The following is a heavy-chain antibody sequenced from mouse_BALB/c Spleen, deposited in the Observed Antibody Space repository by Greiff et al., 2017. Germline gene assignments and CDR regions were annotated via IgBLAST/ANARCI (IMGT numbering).Heavy chain of an antibody. V-gene: IGHV5-17*02. CDR2: ISSGSSTI. CDR1: GFTFSSFG. CDR3: ARNGLYAMDY. J-gene: IGHJ4*01. Sequence: DVQLVESGGGLVQPGGSRKLSCAASGFTFSSFGMHWVRQAPEKGLEWVAYISSGSSTIYYADTVKGRFTISRDNPKNTLFLQMTSLRSEDTAMYYCARNGLYAMDYWGQGTSVTVSS. D-gene: IGHD1-1*01.